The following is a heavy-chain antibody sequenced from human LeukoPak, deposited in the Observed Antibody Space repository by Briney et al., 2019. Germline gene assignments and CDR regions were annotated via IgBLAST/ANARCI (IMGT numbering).Heavy chain of an antibody. CDR1: GDSISTGGYY. V-gene: IGHV4-31*03. CDR2: IYYSGNI. J-gene: IGHJ4*02. CDR3: ARLKKAEGSLLDF. Sequence: SETLSLTCTVSGDSISTGGYYWNWIRQLPGKGLEWFGCIYYSGNIYYNPSLQSRVTISVDTSRNMFSLRLTSVTAADTALYYCARLKKAEGSLLDFWGQGSLVTVSS.